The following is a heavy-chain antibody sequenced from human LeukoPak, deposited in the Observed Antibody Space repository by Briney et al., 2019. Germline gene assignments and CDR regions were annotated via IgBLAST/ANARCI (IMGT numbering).Heavy chain of an antibody. D-gene: IGHD3-9*01. Sequence: ASVKVSCNASGYTFTGYYMHWVRQAPGQGLEWMGWINPNSGGTNYAQKFQGRVTMTRDTSISTAYMDLSRLRSDDTAVYYCAREYYDILTGYSFEYWGQGALVTLSS. CDR1: GYTFTGYY. CDR3: AREYYDILTGYSFEY. J-gene: IGHJ4*02. CDR2: INPNSGGT. V-gene: IGHV1-2*02.